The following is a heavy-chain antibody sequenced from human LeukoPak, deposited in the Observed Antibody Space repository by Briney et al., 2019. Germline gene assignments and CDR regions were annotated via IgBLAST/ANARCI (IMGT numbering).Heavy chain of an antibody. V-gene: IGHV3-30*18. J-gene: IGHJ6*02. CDR2: ISYDGSNK. CDR1: GFTFSSYG. D-gene: IGHD3-10*01. Sequence: PGGSLRLSCAASGFTFSSYGMHWVRQAPGKGLEWVAVISYDGSNKYYADSVKGRFTISRDNSKNTLYLQMNSLRAEDTAVYYCAKDLIISGSGPPGMDVWGQGTTVTVSS. CDR3: AKDLIISGSGPPGMDV.